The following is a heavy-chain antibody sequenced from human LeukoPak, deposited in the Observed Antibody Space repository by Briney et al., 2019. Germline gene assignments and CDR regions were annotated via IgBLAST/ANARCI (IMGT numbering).Heavy chain of an antibody. J-gene: IGHJ4*02. CDR1: GFNISDHY. Sequence: GRSLRLSCAASGFNISDHYMSWIRQAPGRGLEWVSYISNRGFSTYYADSVKGRFTISRDNTKNSLYLEMQSLRVEDTAVYYCARNKRRFDQWGQGTVVTVSS. V-gene: IGHV3-11*01. CDR3: ARNKRRFDQ. CDR2: ISNRGFST.